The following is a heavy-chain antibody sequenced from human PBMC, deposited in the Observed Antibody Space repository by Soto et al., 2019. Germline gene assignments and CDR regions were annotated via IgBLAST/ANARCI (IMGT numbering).Heavy chain of an antibody. V-gene: IGHV1-69*13. J-gene: IGHJ6*02. CDR2: IIPIFGTA. D-gene: IGHD5-12*01. Sequence: SVKVSCKASGGTFSSYAISWVRQAPGQGLEWVGGIIPIFGTANYAQKFQGRVTTTADESTSTAYMELSSLRSEDTAVYYCAREGPHEWLRSYYYYDMDVWGQGTTVTVSS. CDR1: GGTFSSYA. CDR3: AREGPHEWLRSYYYYDMDV.